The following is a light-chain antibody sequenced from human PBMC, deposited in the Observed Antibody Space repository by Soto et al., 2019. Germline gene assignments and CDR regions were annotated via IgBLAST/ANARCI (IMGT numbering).Light chain of an antibody. CDR2: GNN. CDR3: QPYDTSLSAVV. J-gene: IGLJ3*02. Sequence: QSALTQPPSVSGAPGQRVTISCTGSSSNIGAGYDVHWYQQLPGTAPKLLIYGNNNRPSGVPDRFSGSKSGTSASLAITGLQAEDEADYYCQPYDTSLSAVVFGGGTKDTVL. V-gene: IGLV1-40*01. CDR1: SSNIGAGYD.